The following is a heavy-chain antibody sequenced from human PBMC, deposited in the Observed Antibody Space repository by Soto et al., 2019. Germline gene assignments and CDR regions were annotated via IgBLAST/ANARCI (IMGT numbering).Heavy chain of an antibody. D-gene: IGHD2-15*01. CDR1: GYTFTTGG. J-gene: IGHJ4*02. V-gene: IGHV1-18*01. CDR3: ARAYCSGGSCYLDY. CDR2: ISAYSGNT. Sequence: QVQLVQSGGEVKKPGAAVKVSCKASGYTFTTGGIGWFRQAPGQGLAWMGWISAYSGNTESPQKLQGRVTMTIDTSTSTTYMALRSLRSDDTAVYYCARAYCSGGSCYLDYWGQGALVTVSS.